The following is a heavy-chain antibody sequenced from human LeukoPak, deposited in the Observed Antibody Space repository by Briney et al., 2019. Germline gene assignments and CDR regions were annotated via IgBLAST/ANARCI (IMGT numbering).Heavy chain of an antibody. CDR3: ASVSSTSCCGCMDV. CDR2: ISGSGGST. CDR1: GFTFSSYA. Sequence: GGSLRLSCAASGFTFSSYAMSWVRQAPGKGLEWVSAISGSGGSTYYADSVKGRFTISRDNSKNTLYLQMNSLRAEDTAVYYCASVSSTSCCGCMDVWGQGTTVTVSS. J-gene: IGHJ6*02. D-gene: IGHD2-2*01. V-gene: IGHV3-23*01.